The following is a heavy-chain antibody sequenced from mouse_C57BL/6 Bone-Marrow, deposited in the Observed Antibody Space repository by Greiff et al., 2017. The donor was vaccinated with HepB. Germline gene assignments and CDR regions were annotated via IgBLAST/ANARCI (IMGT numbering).Heavy chain of an antibody. CDR2: IWWDDDK. CDR1: GFSLSTFGMG. CDR3: ARIAQGLPRFAY. D-gene: IGHD2-4*01. Sequence: QVTLKVSGPGILQPSQTLSLTCSFSGFSLSTFGMGVGWIRQPSGKGLEWLAHIWWDDDKYYNPALKSRLTISKDTSKNQVVLKIANVDTADTATYYCARIAQGLPRFAYWGQGTLVTVSA. J-gene: IGHJ3*01. V-gene: IGHV8-8*01.